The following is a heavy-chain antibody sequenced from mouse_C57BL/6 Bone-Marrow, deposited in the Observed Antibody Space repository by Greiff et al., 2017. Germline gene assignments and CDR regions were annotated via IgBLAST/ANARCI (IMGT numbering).Heavy chain of an antibody. CDR1: GFTFSDYY. J-gene: IGHJ4*01. Sequence: EVNVVESGGGLVQPGGSLKLSCAASGFTFSDYYMYWVRQTPEKRLEWVAYISNGGGSTYYPDTVKGRFTISRDNAKNTLYLQMSRLKSEDTAMYYCARHPYYGSLYAMDYWGQGTSVTVSS. CDR2: ISNGGGST. D-gene: IGHD1-1*01. V-gene: IGHV5-12*01. CDR3: ARHPYYGSLYAMDY.